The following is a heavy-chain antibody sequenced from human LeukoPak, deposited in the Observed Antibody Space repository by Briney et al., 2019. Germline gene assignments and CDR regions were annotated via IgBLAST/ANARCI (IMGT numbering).Heavy chain of an antibody. CDR3: ARSMLTIPIPGGY. J-gene: IGHJ4*02. CDR1: GFTFSSYW. V-gene: IGHV3-74*01. CDR2: INSDGSST. Sequence: GGSLRLSCAAAGFTFSSYWMHWVRQAPGKGLVWVSRINSDGSSTSYADSVKGRFTISRDNAKNTLYLQMNSLRAEDTAVYYCARSMLTIPIPGGYWGQGTLVTVSS. D-gene: IGHD3-16*01.